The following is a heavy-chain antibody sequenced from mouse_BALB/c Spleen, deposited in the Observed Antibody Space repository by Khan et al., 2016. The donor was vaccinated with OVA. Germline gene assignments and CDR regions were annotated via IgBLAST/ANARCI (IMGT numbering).Heavy chain of an antibody. Sequence: EVQLEESGGGLVQPGGSMKLSCVASGFTFSNFWMNWVRQSPEKGLEWVAEIRLKSNNYATHYAESVKGRFTISRDDSKSSVYLEMNNLRAEDTGIYDGSMPGGYYAWFAYWGQGTLVTVSA. CDR3: SMPGGYYAWFAY. D-gene: IGHD2-3*01. J-gene: IGHJ3*01. CDR1: GFTFSNFW. CDR2: IRLKSNNYAT. V-gene: IGHV6-6*02.